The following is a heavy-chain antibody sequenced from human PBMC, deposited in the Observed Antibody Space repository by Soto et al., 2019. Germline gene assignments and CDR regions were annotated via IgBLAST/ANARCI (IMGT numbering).Heavy chain of an antibody. CDR1: GFTFSSYA. J-gene: IGHJ6*02. CDR2: ISYDGSNK. CDR3: ARDKSPSHNWNYSGAGYYYYGMDV. Sequence: QVQLVESGGGVVQPGRSLRLSCAASGFTFSSYAMHWVRQAPGKGLEWVAVISYDGSNKYYADSVKGRFTISRDNSKNSLYLQMNSLRAEDTAVYYCARDKSPSHNWNYSGAGYYYYGMDVWGQGTTVTVSS. V-gene: IGHV3-30-3*01. D-gene: IGHD1-7*01.